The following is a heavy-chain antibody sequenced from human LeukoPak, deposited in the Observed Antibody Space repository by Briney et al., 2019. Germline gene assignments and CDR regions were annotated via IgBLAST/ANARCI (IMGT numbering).Heavy chain of an antibody. CDR1: GGSISSSSYY. J-gene: IGHJ5*02. V-gene: IGHV4-61*01. CDR2: IYYSGST. CDR3: ARAYGDSPGRFDP. Sequence: SETLSLTCTVSGGSISSSSYYWSWIRQPPGKGLEWIGYIYYSGSTNYNPSLKSRVTISVDTSKNQFSLKLSSVTAADTAVYYCARAYGDSPGRFDPWGQGTLVTVSS. D-gene: IGHD4-17*01.